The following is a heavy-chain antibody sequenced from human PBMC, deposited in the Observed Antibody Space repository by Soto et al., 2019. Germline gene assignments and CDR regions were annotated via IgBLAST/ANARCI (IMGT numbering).Heavy chain of an antibody. CDR3: ARAGIGYDFWSGLNRFDP. CDR1: GGTFSSYA. J-gene: IGHJ5*02. CDR2: IIPIFGTA. Sequence: SVKVSCKASGGTFSSYAISWVRQAPGQGLEWMGGIIPIFGTANYAQKFQGRVTITADESTSTAYMELSSLRSEDTAVYYCARAGIGYDFWSGLNRFDPWGQGTLVTVSS. V-gene: IGHV1-69*13. D-gene: IGHD3-3*01.